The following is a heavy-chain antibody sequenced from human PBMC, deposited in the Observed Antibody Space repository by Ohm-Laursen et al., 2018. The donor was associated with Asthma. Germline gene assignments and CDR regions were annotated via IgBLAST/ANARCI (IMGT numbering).Heavy chain of an antibody. Sequence: RSLRLSCAAFGFTFSSYGMHWVRQAPGKGLEWVAVISYDGSNKYYADSVKGRFTISRDNSKNTLYLQMNSLRAEDTAVYYCAKGRDYFDYWGQGTLVTVSS. V-gene: IGHV3-30*18. CDR1: GFTFSSYG. CDR2: ISYDGSNK. J-gene: IGHJ4*02. CDR3: AKGRDYFDY.